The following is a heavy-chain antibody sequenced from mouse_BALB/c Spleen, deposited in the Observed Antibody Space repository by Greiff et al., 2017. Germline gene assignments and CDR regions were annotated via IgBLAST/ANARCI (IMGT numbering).Heavy chain of an antibody. Sequence: VQLQQSGAELVRSGASVKLSCTASGFIIKDYYMHWVKQRPEQGLEWIGWIDPENGDTEYAPKFQGKATMTADTSSNTAYLQLSSLTSEDTAVYYCASTSWFAYWGQGTLVTVSA. J-gene: IGHJ3*01. CDR1: GFIIKDYY. CDR2: IDPENGDT. CDR3: ASTSWFAY. V-gene: IGHV14-4*02.